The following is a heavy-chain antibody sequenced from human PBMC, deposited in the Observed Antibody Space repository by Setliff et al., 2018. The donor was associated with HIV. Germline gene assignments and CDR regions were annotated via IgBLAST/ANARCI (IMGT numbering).Heavy chain of an antibody. CDR3: VRVYRAGSWDY. CDR2: TNNDGSIT. D-gene: IGHD6-13*01. V-gene: IGHV3-74*01. Sequence: QAGGSLRLSCAASGFTLSDHWMHWVRQVPGKGLVWVSRTNNDGSITNYADSVKGRFTISRDNAKNSLYLQMNSLRAEDTAVYYCVRVYRAGSWDYWGQGTLVTVSS. J-gene: IGHJ4*02. CDR1: GFTLSDHW.